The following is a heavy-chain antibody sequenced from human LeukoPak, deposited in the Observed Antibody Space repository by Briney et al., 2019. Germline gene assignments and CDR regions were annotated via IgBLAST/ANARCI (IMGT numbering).Heavy chain of an antibody. V-gene: IGHV1-2*02. CDR2: INPNSGGT. J-gene: IGHJ3*02. Sequence: GASVKVSCRASGYTFTGYYMHWVRQAPGQGLEWMGWINPNSGGTNYAQKFQGRVTMTRDTSISTAYMKLSRLRSDDTAVHYCARVTYYYDSSGYYGSAFDIWGQGTMVTVSS. CDR3: ARVTYYYDSSGYYGSAFDI. CDR1: GYTFTGYY. D-gene: IGHD3-22*01.